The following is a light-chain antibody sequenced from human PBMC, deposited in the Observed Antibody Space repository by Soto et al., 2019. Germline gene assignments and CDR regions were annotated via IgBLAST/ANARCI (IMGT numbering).Light chain of an antibody. CDR2: DVS. V-gene: IGLV2-14*03. CDR1: SSDIAVYNF. CDR3: SSYTTSLTRV. Sequence: QSVLTQPASVSGSPGQSITISCIGTSSDIAVYNFVSWYQQHPGRAPKLLIYDVSNRPSGVSDRFSGSKSGNTASLTISGLQSEDEADYYCSSYTTSLTRVFGGGTKVTVL. J-gene: IGLJ3*02.